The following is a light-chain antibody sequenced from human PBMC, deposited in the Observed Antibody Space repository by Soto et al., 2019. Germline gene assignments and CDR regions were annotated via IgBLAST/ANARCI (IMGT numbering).Light chain of an antibody. Sequence: QSVLTQPPSVSGAPGQWVTISCTGSSSNIGAGHDVQWYQHLPGTAPKLLIYSNIIRLSGVPDRFSGSQSGTSASLAIAGLQAEDEADYYCQSFDSSLNVVFGGGTKLTVL. V-gene: IGLV1-40*01. CDR2: SNI. CDR3: QSFDSSLNVV. CDR1: SSNIGAGHD. J-gene: IGLJ2*01.